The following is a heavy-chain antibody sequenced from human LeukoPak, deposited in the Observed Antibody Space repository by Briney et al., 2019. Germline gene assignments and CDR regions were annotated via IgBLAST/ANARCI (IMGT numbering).Heavy chain of an antibody. CDR1: GGSFSGYH. V-gene: IGHV4-34*01. CDR2: INHSGST. CDR3: ARDMEVY. J-gene: IGHJ4*02. Sequence: KPSETLSLTCAVYGGSFSGYHWSWIRQPPGKGLEWIGEINHSGSTNYNPSLKSRVTISVDTSKNQFSLKLSSVTAADTAVYYCARDMEVYWGQGTLVTVSS. D-gene: IGHD2-15*01.